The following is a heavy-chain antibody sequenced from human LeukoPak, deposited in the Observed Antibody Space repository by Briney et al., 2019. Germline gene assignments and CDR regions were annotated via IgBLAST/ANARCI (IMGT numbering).Heavy chain of an antibody. J-gene: IGHJ4*02. CDR2: VNPNSGDT. D-gene: IGHD6-19*01. V-gene: IGHV1-2*02. Sequence: ASVKVSCKASGYTFTGYYMHWVRQAPGQGLEWMGCVNPNSGDTNYAQKFQGSVTMTRDTSISTAYMELSRLRSDDTAVYYCGCGWYSVFDYWGQGTLVTVSS. CDR3: GCGWYSVFDY. CDR1: GYTFTGYY.